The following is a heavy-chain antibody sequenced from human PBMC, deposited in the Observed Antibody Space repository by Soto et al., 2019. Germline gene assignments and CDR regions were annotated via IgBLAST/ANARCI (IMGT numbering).Heavy chain of an antibody. CDR3: ARLGGKPAAMFSSSWYYFDY. D-gene: IGHD6-13*01. Sequence: ASVKVSCKASGYTFTSYGISWVRQAPGQGLEWMGWISAYNGNTNYAQKLQGRVTMTTDTSTSTAYMELRSLRSDDTAVYYCARLGGKPAAMFSSSWYYFDYWGQGTLVTVSS. V-gene: IGHV1-18*01. J-gene: IGHJ4*02. CDR2: ISAYNGNT. CDR1: GYTFTSYG.